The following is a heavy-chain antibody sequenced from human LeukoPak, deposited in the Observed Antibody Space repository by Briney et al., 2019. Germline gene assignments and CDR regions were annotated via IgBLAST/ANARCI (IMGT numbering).Heavy chain of an antibody. D-gene: IGHD2-2*01. Sequence: SQTLSLTCAVSGGSISRGGYSWSWIRQPPGKGLEWIGYLYHSRSTYYNPSLQSRLTISVDRSKNQFSLKLSSVTAADTAVYYCDREGRGTSFDYWGQGTLVTVSS. CDR3: DREGRGTSFDY. J-gene: IGHJ4*02. CDR1: GGSISRGGYS. CDR2: LYHSRST. V-gene: IGHV4-30-2*01.